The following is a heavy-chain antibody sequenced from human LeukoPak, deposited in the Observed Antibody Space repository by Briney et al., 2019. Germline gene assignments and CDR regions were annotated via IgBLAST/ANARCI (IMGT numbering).Heavy chain of an antibody. CDR3: ARDLEKAGSGYFDY. CDR1: GFTFSSYA. J-gene: IGHJ4*02. V-gene: IGHV3-30-3*01. CDR2: ISYDGSNK. D-gene: IGHD3-10*01. Sequence: GGSLRLSCAASGFTFSSYAMHWVRQAPGKGLEWVAVISYDGSNKYYADSVKGRFTISRDNSKNTLYLQMNSLRTEDTAVYDCARDLEKAGSGYFDYWGQGTLVTVSS.